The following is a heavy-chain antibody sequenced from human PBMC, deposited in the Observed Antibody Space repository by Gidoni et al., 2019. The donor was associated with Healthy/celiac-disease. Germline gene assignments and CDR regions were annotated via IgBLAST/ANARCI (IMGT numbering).Heavy chain of an antibody. CDR1: GGTFSSYT. D-gene: IGHD2-15*01. J-gene: IGHJ6*02. Sequence: QVQLVQSGAEVKKPGSSVQVSCKASGGTFSSYTISWVRQAPGQGLEWMGRIIPILGIANYAQKFQGRVTITADKSTSTAYMELSSLRSEDTAVYYCARDGRRSVVVAAASEYYYGMDVWGQGTTVTVSS. CDR3: ARDGRRSVVVAAASEYYYGMDV. CDR2: IIPILGIA. V-gene: IGHV1-69*08.